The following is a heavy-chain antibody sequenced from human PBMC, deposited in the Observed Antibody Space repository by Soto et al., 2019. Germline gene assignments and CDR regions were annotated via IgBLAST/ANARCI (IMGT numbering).Heavy chain of an antibody. Sequence: QITLNESGPTVVSPTETLTLTCRFSGFSLTTSGVAVGWIRQSPGKAPEWLALRYWDDDKRYSASLKSRLTITNDTSKNHVVLTVSDLDPTDTDTYYCAHRVLRTVFGLVTTTAIYFDFWGQGTPVAVSS. CDR2: RYWDDDK. J-gene: IGHJ4*02. D-gene: IGHD3-3*01. V-gene: IGHV2-5*02. CDR3: AHRVLRTVFGLVTTTAIYFDF. CDR1: GFSLTTSGVA.